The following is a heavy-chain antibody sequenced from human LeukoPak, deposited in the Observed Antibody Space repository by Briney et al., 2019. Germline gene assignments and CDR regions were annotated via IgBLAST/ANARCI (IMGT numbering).Heavy chain of an antibody. D-gene: IGHD2-21*02. CDR2: IYTGGST. CDR3: ARELPYCGGDCYSGWCDP. CDR1: GGSISSGSYY. J-gene: IGHJ5*02. Sequence: SQTLSLTCTVSGGSISSGSYYWSWIRQPAGKGLEWIGRIYTGGSTNYNPSLKSRVTISVDTSKNQFSLKLSSVTAADTAVYYCARELPYCGGDCYSGWCDPWGQGTLVTVSS. V-gene: IGHV4-61*02.